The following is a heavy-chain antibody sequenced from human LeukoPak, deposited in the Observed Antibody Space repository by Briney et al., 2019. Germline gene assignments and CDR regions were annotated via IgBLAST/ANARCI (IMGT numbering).Heavy chain of an antibody. Sequence: GGSLRLSCAASGLTFSNAWMSWVRQAPGKGLEWVGRIKSKTDGGTTDYAAPVKGRFTISRDDSKNTLYLQMNSLKTEDTAVYYCTTEETGYIWGGYRLRTDYWGQGTLVTVSS. CDR3: TTEETGYIWGGYRLRTDY. J-gene: IGHJ4*02. V-gene: IGHV3-15*01. CDR2: IKSKTDGGTT. CDR1: GLTFSNAW. D-gene: IGHD3-16*02.